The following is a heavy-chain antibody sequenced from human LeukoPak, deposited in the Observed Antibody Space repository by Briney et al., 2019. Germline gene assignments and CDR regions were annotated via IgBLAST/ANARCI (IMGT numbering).Heavy chain of an antibody. D-gene: IGHD6-19*01. CDR2: ISDIGSI. CDR3: ARHQSYSSGWYLRGGYFDY. J-gene: IGHJ4*02. V-gene: IGHV4-59*08. CDR1: GGSISSYY. Sequence: PSETLSLTCTVSGGSISSYYWSWIRQPPGKGLEWIAYISDIGSINYNPSLKSRVTISLDTSKNQFSLKLSSVTAADTAVYYCARHQSYSSGWYLRGGYFDYWGQGTLVTVSS.